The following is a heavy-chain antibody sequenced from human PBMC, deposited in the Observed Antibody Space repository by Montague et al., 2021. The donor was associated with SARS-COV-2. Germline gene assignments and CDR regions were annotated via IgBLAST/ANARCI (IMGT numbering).Heavy chain of an antibody. Sequence: TLSLTCAISGYSISSGYYWGWIRQHPGKSLEWIGYIYYIRSTYYTPSLKSRVTISVDTSTNLFSLKLSSVTAADTAVYYCAIVLGGYCSDSSSYRGWYFDLWGRGTLVTVSS. CDR3: AIVLGGYCSDSSSYRGWYFDL. CDR1: GYSISSGYY. J-gene: IGHJ2*01. V-gene: IGHV4-31*11. D-gene: IGHD2-15*01. CDR2: IYYIRST.